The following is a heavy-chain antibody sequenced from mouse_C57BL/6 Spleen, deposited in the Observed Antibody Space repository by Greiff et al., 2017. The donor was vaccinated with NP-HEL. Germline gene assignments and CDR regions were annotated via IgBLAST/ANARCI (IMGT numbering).Heavy chain of an antibody. J-gene: IGHJ4*01. V-gene: IGHV5-4*01. Sequence: EVMLVESGGGLVKPGGSLKLSCAASGFTFRSYAMSWVRQTPEKRLEWVATISDGGSYTYYPDNVKGRCTISRDNAKNNRYLQMSHLKSEDTAMYYCARDRGLYYGNYYAMDDWGQGTSVTGSS. CDR1: GFTFRSYA. CDR2: ISDGGSYT. CDR3: ARDRGLYYGNYYAMDD. D-gene: IGHD2-1*01.